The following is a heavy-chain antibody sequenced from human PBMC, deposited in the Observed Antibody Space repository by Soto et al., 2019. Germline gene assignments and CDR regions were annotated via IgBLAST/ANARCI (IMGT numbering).Heavy chain of an antibody. D-gene: IGHD2-2*01. V-gene: IGHV3-30*04. CDR2: ISFGGGGTNK. Sequence: GGSLRLSCAASGFTFSSYAMHSVRQAPGKGPEWVAGISFGGGGTNKYYADSVKGRFTISRDDSKDTLHLQMNSLRAEDTALYYCARDPVVVPAAMYYYYYGMDVWGQGTTVTVSS. J-gene: IGHJ6*02. CDR1: GFTFSSYA. CDR3: ARDPVVVPAAMYYYYYGMDV.